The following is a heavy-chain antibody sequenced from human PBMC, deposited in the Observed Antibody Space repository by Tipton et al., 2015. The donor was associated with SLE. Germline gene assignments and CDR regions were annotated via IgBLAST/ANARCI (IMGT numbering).Heavy chain of an antibody. CDR1: GGSFSGYY. Sequence: TLSLTCAVYGGSFSGYYWSWIRQPPGKGLEWIGYIYTSGNTNYNPSLKSRVTISVNTSKNHFSRKLSSVTAADTAVYYCARQSLGITGTKFDYWGQGTQATVSS. CDR3: ARQSLGITGTKFDY. V-gene: IGHV4-4*09. D-gene: IGHD1-20*01. J-gene: IGHJ4*02. CDR2: IYTSGNT.